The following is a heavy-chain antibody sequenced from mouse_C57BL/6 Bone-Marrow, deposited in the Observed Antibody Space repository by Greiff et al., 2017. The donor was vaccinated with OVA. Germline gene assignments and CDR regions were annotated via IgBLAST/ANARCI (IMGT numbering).Heavy chain of an antibody. CDR2: INPNNGGT. V-gene: IGHV1-26*01. CDR1: GYTFTDYY. J-gene: IGHJ2*01. CDR3: ARWGTLYYFDY. Sequence: VQLQQSGPELVKPGASVKISCKASGYTFTDYYMNWVKQSHGKSLEWIGDINPNNGGTSYNQKFKGKATLTVDKSSSTAYMELRSLTSEDSAVYYCARWGTLYYFDYWGKGTTLTVSS.